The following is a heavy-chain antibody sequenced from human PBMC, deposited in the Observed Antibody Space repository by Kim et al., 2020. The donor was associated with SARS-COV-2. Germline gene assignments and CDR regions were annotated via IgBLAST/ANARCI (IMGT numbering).Heavy chain of an antibody. V-gene: IGHV3-23*01. Sequence: RFTISRDNSKTTLYLQMNSLRAEDTAVYYCAKRSGYCSGGSCPVLTTPFDHWGQGTLVTVSS. D-gene: IGHD2-15*01. J-gene: IGHJ4*02. CDR3: AKRSGYCSGGSCPVLTTPFDH.